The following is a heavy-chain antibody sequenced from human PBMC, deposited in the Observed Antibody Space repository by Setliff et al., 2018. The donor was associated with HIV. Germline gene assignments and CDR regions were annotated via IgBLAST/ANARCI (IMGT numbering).Heavy chain of an antibody. CDR2: LKSKTDGGTT. D-gene: IGHD3-10*01. Sequence: PGGSLRLSCAASGLTLSNTWMSWVRQAPGKGLEWVGRLKSKTDGGTTDYAAPVKGRFTISREDSKSTLYLQLTTRRTEDTGFYFCTREIRDGYPRSSKWGQGTLVTVSS. CDR1: GLTLSNTW. V-gene: IGHV3-15*01. J-gene: IGHJ4*02. CDR3: TREIRDGYPRSSK.